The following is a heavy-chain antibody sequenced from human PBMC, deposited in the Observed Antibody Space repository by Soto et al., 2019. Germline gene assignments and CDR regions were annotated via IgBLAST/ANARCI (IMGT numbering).Heavy chain of an antibody. J-gene: IGHJ4*02. V-gene: IGHV3-48*01. Sequence: GGSLRLSCAASGFSFNSYSMNWVRQAPGKGLEWVSYISSGSMTIYYADSVKGRFTISRENAKNSLYLQMDSLTVDDTAVYYCARDLGWAFDSWGQGTLVTVSS. CDR2: ISSGSMTI. CDR3: ARDLGWAFDS. CDR1: GFSFNSYS. D-gene: IGHD6-19*01.